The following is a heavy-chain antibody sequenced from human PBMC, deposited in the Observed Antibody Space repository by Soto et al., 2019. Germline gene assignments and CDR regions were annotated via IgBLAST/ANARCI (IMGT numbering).Heavy chain of an antibody. Sequence: SETLSLTCTVSGGSITSSNYYWGWIRQPPGKGLEWIGSIYYSGSTYYNPSLKSRVTISVDTSKNQFSLKLSSVTAADTAVYYCARQEYAIVASPHWFDPWGQGTLVTVSS. V-gene: IGHV4-39*01. CDR1: GGSITSSNYY. CDR3: ARQEYAIVASPHWFDP. CDR2: IYYSGST. J-gene: IGHJ5*02. D-gene: IGHD3-22*01.